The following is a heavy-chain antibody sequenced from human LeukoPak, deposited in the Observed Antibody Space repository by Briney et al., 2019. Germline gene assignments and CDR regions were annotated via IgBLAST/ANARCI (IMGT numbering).Heavy chain of an antibody. CDR3: ARRQSADKWFDP. CDR1: GYSFTLYW. CDR2: IYPGDSDI. J-gene: IGHJ5*02. V-gene: IGHV5-51*01. Sequence: GESLKISCKGSGYSFTLYWIAWVRQMPGKGLEWMGTIYPGDSDIRYSPSFQGQVTISADKSINTAYLQWSSLKASDTAIYYRARRQSADKWFDPWGQGTLVTVSS.